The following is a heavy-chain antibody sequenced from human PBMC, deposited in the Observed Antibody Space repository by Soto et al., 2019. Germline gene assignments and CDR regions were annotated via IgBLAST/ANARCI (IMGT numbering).Heavy chain of an antibody. D-gene: IGHD3-22*01. J-gene: IGHJ3*02. CDR3: ARDRITMIVVVIEDAFDI. CDR2: ISAYNGNT. Sequence: ASVKVSCKASGYTFTSYGISWVRQAPGQGLEWMGWISAYNGNTNYAQKLQGRVTMTTDTSTSTAYMELGSLRSDDTAVYYCARDRITMIVVVIEDAFDIWGQGTMVTVSS. V-gene: IGHV1-18*01. CDR1: GYTFTSYG.